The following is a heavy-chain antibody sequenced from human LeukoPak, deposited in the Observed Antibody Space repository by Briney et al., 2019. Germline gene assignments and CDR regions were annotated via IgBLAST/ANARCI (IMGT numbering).Heavy chain of an antibody. D-gene: IGHD1-26*01. CDR1: GYTFTGYY. CDR2: INPNSGGT. V-gene: IGHV1-2*02. J-gene: IGHJ6*02. Sequence: ASVKVSCKASGYTFTGYYMHWVRQTPGQGLEWMGWINPNSGGTNYAQKFQGRVTMTRDTSISTAYMELSRLRSDDTAVYYCARGWQLEYYYYGMDVWGQGTTVTVSS. CDR3: ARGWQLEYYYYGMDV.